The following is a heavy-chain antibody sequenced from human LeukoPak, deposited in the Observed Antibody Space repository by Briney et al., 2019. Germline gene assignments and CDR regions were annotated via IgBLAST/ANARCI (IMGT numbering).Heavy chain of an antibody. CDR2: ISYSGST. J-gene: IGHJ3*02. D-gene: IGHD5-24*01. V-gene: IGHV4-59*01. CDR3: ARPSRRGRDGYNRLSAFDI. CDR1: GGSISSYY. Sequence: SETLSLTCTVSGGSISSYYWSWIRQPPGKGLEWIGYISYSGSTNYNPSLKSRVTISVDTSKNQFSLKLSSVTAADTAVYYCARPSRRGRDGYNRLSAFDIWGQGTMVTVSS.